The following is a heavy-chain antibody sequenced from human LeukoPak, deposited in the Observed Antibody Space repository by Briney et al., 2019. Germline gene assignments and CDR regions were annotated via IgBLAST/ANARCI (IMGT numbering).Heavy chain of an antibody. Sequence: GASVKVSCKASGGTFSSYAISWVRQAPGQGLEWMGGIIPIFGTANYAQKLQGRVTMTTDTSTSTAYLELRSLRSDDTAVYYCARGTMVRGVITGWFDPWGQGTLVTVSS. J-gene: IGHJ5*02. CDR3: ARGTMVRGVITGWFDP. CDR1: GGTFSSYA. V-gene: IGHV1-69*05. D-gene: IGHD3-10*01. CDR2: IIPIFGTA.